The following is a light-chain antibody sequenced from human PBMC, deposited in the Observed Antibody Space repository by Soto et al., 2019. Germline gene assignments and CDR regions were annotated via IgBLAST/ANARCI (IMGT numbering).Light chain of an antibody. J-gene: IGLJ2*01. V-gene: IGLV2-8*01. CDR2: EVN. CDR1: SSDFGGHDY. Sequence: QSALTQPPSASGSPGQSVTISCTGTSSDFGGHDYVSWYQQHPGKVPKLMVYEVNKRPSGVPDRFSGSKSGNTASLTVSGLQAEDEADYYCSSYVTGNSLIFGGGTKVTVL. CDR3: SSYVTGNSLI.